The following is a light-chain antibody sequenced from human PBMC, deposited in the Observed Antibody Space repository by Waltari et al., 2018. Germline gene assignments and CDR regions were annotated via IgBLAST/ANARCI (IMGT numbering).Light chain of an antibody. Sequence: DIQMTQSPSSLSASIGDRVTITCRASQNINNYLNWFQQKPGEAPKLLIYAASSLQSGVPSRFSGSGSGTDFTLTISSLQPEDFATYYCLQDYNYPRTFGQGTKLEIK. J-gene: IGKJ2*01. CDR3: LQDYNYPRT. CDR2: AAS. CDR1: QNINNY. V-gene: IGKV1-39*01.